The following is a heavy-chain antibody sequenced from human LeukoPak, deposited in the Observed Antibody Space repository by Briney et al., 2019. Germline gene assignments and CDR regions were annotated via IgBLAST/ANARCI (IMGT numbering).Heavy chain of an antibody. J-gene: IGHJ4*02. D-gene: IGHD3-16*02. CDR1: GGSISSSSYY. Sequence: PSETLSLTCTVSGGSISSSSYYWGWIRQPPGEGLEWIGSIYYSGRTYYNPSLKSRVTISLDTSKNQFSLKLSSVTAADTAVYYCARYDVWGSYRAFDYWGQGTLVTVSS. V-gene: IGHV4-39*07. CDR2: IYYSGRT. CDR3: ARYDVWGSYRAFDY.